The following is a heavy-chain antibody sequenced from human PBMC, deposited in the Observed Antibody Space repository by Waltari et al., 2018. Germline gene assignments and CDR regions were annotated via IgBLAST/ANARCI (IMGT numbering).Heavy chain of an antibody. D-gene: IGHD6-19*01. CDR1: GYTFTSYY. CDR2: INPRGGST. Sequence: QVQLVQSGAEVKKPGASVKVSCKASGYTFTSYYMHWVRQAPGQGLEWMGIINPRGGSTSYAQKFQGRVTMTRDTSTSTVYMELSSLRSEDTAVYYCARGSGWYSYYYYYMDVWGKGTTVTVSS. CDR3: ARGSGWYSYYYYYMDV. J-gene: IGHJ6*03. V-gene: IGHV1-46*01.